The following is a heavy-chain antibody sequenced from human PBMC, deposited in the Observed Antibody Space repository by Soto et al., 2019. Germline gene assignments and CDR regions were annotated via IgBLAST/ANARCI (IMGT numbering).Heavy chain of an antibody. Sequence: QVQLQESGPGLVKPSETLSLTCTVSGGSISSYYWSWIRQPPGKGPEGIGYIYYSGSTNYNPSLNSRVTISVDTSKNQSSLKLSSVTAADTAVYYCARALNYYWYFDLWGRGTLVTVSS. J-gene: IGHJ2*01. V-gene: IGHV4-59*01. CDR1: GGSISSYY. CDR2: IYYSGST. CDR3: ARALNYYWYFDL.